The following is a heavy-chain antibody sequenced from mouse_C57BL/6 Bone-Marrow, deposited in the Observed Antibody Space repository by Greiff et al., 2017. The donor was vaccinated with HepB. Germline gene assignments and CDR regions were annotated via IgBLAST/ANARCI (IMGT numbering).Heavy chain of an antibody. Sequence: EVMLVESGGGLVQPGGSLKLSCAASGFTFSDYGMAWVRQAPRKGPEWVAFISNLANSIYYADTVTGRFTISRENAKNTLYLEMSSLRSEDTAMYYCARHGDYGYWYFDVWGTGTTVTVSS. CDR1: GFTFSDYG. J-gene: IGHJ1*03. CDR2: ISNLANSI. CDR3: ARHGDYGYWYFDV. V-gene: IGHV5-15*01. D-gene: IGHD2-4*01.